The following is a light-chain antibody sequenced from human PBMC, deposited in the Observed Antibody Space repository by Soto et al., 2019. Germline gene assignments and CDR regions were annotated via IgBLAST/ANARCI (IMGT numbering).Light chain of an antibody. Sequence: DIQMTQSPSSLSASVGDRVTITCRASQSIRSYLHWYQHKPGEVPKLLIFAASNLQSGVPSRFSGSGSGTDFTLTINSLQPEDFATDYCEQSDSNPKSFGQGTKVDFK. CDR2: AAS. CDR3: EQSDSNPKS. CDR1: QSIRSY. J-gene: IGKJ1*01. V-gene: IGKV1-39*01.